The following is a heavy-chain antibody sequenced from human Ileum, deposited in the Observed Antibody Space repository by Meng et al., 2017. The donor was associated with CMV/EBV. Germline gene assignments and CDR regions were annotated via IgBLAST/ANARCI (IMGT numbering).Heavy chain of an antibody. Sequence: GFTFGSFAMSWVRQAPGKGLEWVSAISGSGGSTYYADSVKGRFTISRDNSKNTLYLQMNSLRAEDTAVYYCAKDLGGITMIVVEWDYWGQGTLVTVSS. CDR1: GFTFGSFA. CDR3: AKDLGGITMIVVEWDY. V-gene: IGHV3-23*01. D-gene: IGHD3-22*01. CDR2: ISGSGGST. J-gene: IGHJ4*02.